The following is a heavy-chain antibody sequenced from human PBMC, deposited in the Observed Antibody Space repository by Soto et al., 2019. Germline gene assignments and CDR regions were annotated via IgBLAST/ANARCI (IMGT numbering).Heavy chain of an antibody. Sequence: LSLTCTVSGGSISSYYWSWIRQPPGKGLEWIGYIYYSGSTNYNPSLKSRVTISVDTSKNQFSLKLSSVTAADTAVYYCARGGSGWYLFDYWGQGTLVTVSS. V-gene: IGHV4-59*01. CDR1: GGSISSYY. CDR3: ARGGSGWYLFDY. CDR2: IYYSGST. D-gene: IGHD6-19*01. J-gene: IGHJ4*02.